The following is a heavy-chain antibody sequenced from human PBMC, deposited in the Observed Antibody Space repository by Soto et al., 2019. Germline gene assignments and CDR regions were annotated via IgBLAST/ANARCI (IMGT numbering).Heavy chain of an antibody. Sequence: EVQLVESGGDLVQPGGSLRLSCVASGFTFSTYWMTWVRQAPGKGLEWVANIKQDGSEKYYVDSVKGRFTISRDNAKNSLYLQMNSLRAEDTAVYYCAVAYGMDVWGQGTTVSVSS. J-gene: IGHJ6*02. CDR3: AVAYGMDV. V-gene: IGHV3-7*01. D-gene: IGHD2-15*01. CDR2: IKQDGSEK. CDR1: GFTFSTYW.